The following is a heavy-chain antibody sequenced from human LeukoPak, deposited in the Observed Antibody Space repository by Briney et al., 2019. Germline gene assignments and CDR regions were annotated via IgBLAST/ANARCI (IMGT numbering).Heavy chain of an antibody. Sequence: GGSLRLSCAASGFTFSNYAMSWVRQAPGEGLEWVSGVSAGGDKTDYAESVKGRFTISRDNSKNPVYMQMTSVTAEDTARYYCAKKRTPVAGTNYFDYWGLGTLVTASS. J-gene: IGHJ4*02. CDR1: GFTFSNYA. V-gene: IGHV3-23*01. CDR2: VSAGGDKT. CDR3: AKKRTPVAGTNYFDY. D-gene: IGHD6-19*01.